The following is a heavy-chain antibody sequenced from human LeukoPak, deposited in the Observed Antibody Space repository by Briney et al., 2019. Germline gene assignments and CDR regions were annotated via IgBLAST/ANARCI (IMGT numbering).Heavy chain of an antibody. D-gene: IGHD4-17*01. Sequence: GGSLRPSCAASGFTFSSYSMNWVRQAPGKGPEWVSYIGGSGTTIYYADSVKGRFTISRDNVKKLLYLEMNSLRAEDTGVYYCARARDYGDYPPDYWGQGTLVTVSS. CDR1: GFTFSSYS. J-gene: IGHJ4*02. V-gene: IGHV3-48*01. CDR3: ARARDYGDYPPDY. CDR2: IGGSGTTI.